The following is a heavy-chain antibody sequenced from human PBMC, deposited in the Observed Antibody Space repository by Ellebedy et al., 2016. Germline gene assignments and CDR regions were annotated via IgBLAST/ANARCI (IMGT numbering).Heavy chain of an antibody. Sequence: GGSLRLSCAASGFTFSSYWMSWVRQAPGEGLELVANISPDGSEKNYVAAVKGRFTISRDSAKNSLYLQMNSLRAEETAVYYCTRDQDWGQGTLVTVSS. CDR2: ISPDGSEK. CDR1: GFTFSSYW. J-gene: IGHJ4*02. V-gene: IGHV3-7*01. CDR3: TRDQD.